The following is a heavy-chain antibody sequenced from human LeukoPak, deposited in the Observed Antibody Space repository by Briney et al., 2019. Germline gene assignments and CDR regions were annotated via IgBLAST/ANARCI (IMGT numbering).Heavy chain of an antibody. CDR3: AKRGVVIRVILVGFHKEAYYFDS. V-gene: IGHV3-23*01. Sequence: GGSLRLSCAVSGITLSNYGMSWVRQAPGKGLEWVSGISDRGGRTNYADSVKGRFTVSRESSKNTLYLQMNSLRAEDTAVYFCAKRGVVIRVILVGFHKEAYYFDSWGQGALVTVSS. D-gene: IGHD3-10*01. CDR2: ISDRGGRT. J-gene: IGHJ4*02. CDR1: GITLSNYG.